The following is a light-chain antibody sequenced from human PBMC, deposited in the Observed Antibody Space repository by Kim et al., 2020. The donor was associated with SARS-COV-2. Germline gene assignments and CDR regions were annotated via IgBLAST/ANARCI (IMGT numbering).Light chain of an antibody. CDR3: QQYNNWPPGT. CDR1: QSVSSN. J-gene: IGKJ1*01. V-gene: IGKV3-15*01. CDR2: GAS. Sequence: VSPGERATLSCRASQSVSSNLAWYQQKPGQAPRLLIYGASTRATGIPARFSGSGSGTEFTLTISSLQSEDFAVYYCQQYNNWPPGTFGQGTKVDIK.